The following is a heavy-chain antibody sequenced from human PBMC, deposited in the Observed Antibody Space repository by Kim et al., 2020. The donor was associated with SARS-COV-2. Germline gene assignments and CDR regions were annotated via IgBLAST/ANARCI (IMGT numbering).Heavy chain of an antibody. CDR3: ARGRKGTMIVVVIPYYYYGMDV. Sequence: ASVKVSCKASGYTFTSYDINWVRQATGQGLEWMGWMNPNSGNTGYAQKFQGRVTMTRNTSISTAYMELSSLRSEDTAVYYCARGRKGTMIVVVIPYYYYGMDVWGQGPTVTVPS. V-gene: IGHV1-8*01. CDR1: GYTFTSYD. CDR2: MNPNSGNT. J-gene: IGHJ6*02. D-gene: IGHD3-22*01.